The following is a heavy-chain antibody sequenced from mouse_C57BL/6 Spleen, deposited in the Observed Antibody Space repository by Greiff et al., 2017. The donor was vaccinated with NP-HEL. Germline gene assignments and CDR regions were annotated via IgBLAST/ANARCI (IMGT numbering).Heavy chain of an antibody. D-gene: IGHD2-5*01. CDR1: GFTFSSYG. V-gene: IGHV5-6*01. Sequence: EVKVVESGGDLVKPGGSLKLSCAASGFTFSSYGMSWVRQTPDKRLEWVATISSGGSYTYYPDSVKGRFTISRDNAKNTLYLQMSSLKSEDTAMYYCARQYSNYYAMDYWGQGTSVTVSS. CDR3: ARQYSNYYAMDY. J-gene: IGHJ4*01. CDR2: ISSGGSYT.